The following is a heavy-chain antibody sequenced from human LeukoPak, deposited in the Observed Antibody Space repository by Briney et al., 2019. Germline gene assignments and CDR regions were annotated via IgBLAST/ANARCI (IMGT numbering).Heavy chain of an antibody. Sequence: SETLSLTCTASGGSISSYYWSWIRQPPGRGPEWIGYIYYSGSTNYNPSLKSRVTISVDTSKNQFSLKLSSVTAADTAVYYCARAGRSIAAAAWYFDYWGQGTLVTVSS. CDR3: ARAGRSIAAAAWYFDY. J-gene: IGHJ4*02. D-gene: IGHD6-13*01. V-gene: IGHV4-59*01. CDR1: GGSISSYY. CDR2: IYYSGST.